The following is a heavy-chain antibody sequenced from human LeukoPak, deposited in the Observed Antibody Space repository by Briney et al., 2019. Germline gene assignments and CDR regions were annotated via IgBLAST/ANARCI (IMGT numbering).Heavy chain of an antibody. CDR3: ARGRYFDWLGSYNWFDP. CDR1: GYTFTSYD. Sequence: ASVKVSCKASGYTFTSYDINWVRRATGQGLEWMGWMDPNSGNTGYAQKFQGRVTMTRNTSISTAYMELSSLRSEDTAVYYCARGRYFDWLGSYNWFDPWGQGTLVTVSS. D-gene: IGHD3-9*01. CDR2: MDPNSGNT. V-gene: IGHV1-8*01. J-gene: IGHJ5*02.